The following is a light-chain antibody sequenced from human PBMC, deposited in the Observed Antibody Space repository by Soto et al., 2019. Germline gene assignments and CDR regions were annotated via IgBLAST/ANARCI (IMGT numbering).Light chain of an antibody. J-gene: IGKJ2*01. Sequence: EIVLTQSPVTLSLSPGERATLSCRASQSVSSYLAWYQQKPGQAPRLLIYGASNRAAGIPERFSGSASGTEFTLTISRLEPDDSAVYYCQQYHDSPMNTFGQGTKLQIK. CDR3: QQYHDSPMNT. CDR2: GAS. CDR1: QSVSSY. V-gene: IGKV3-20*01.